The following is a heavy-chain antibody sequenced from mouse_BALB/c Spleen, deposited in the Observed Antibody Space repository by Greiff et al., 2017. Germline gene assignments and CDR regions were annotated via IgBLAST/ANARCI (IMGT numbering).Heavy chain of an antibody. CDR1: GYTFTSYW. D-gene: IGHD2-3*01. CDR2: INPSTGYT. J-gene: IGHJ4*01. CDR3: ARLLRSNAMDY. V-gene: IGHV1-7*01. Sequence: QVQLQQSVAELAKPGASVKMSCKASGYTFTSYWMHWVKQRPGQGLEWIGYINPSTGYTEYNQKFKDKATLTADKSSSTAYMQLSSLTSEDSAVYYCARLLRSNAMDYWGQGTSVTVSS.